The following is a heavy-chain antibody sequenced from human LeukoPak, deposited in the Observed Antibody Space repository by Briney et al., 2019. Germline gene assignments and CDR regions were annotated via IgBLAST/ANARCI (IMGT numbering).Heavy chain of an antibody. D-gene: IGHD3-10*01. CDR2: ISYDERDE. CDR3: AKDSKGSGTYYDRYFDY. Sequence: GRSLRLSCAVSGFTFSRSGIHWVRQAPGRGLEWVAVISYDERDEYYADSVKGRFTISRDNSKNTLYLQMNSLRAEDTAVYYCAKDSKGSGTYYDRYFDYWGQGTLVTVSS. V-gene: IGHV3-30*18. CDR1: GFTFSRSG. J-gene: IGHJ4*02.